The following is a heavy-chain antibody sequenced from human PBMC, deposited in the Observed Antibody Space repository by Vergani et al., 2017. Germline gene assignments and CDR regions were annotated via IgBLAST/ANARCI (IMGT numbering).Heavy chain of an antibody. CDR2: IYPGDSDT. CDR3: ARRVAAANWYFDL. J-gene: IGHJ2*01. V-gene: IGHV5-51*01. Sequence: EVQLVQSGAEVKKPGESLRISCKGSGYSFTSYWISWVRQMPGKGLEWMGIIYPGDSDTRYSPSFQGQVTISADKSISTAYLQWSSLKASDTAMYYCARRVAAANWYFDLWGRGTLVTVSS. CDR1: GYSFTSYW. D-gene: IGHD6-13*01.